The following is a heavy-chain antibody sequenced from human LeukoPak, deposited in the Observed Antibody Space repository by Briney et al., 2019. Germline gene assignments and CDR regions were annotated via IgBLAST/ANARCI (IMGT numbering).Heavy chain of an antibody. CDR2: MNPNSGNT. V-gene: IGHV1-8*02. J-gene: IGHJ4*02. D-gene: IGHD2-8*02. Sequence: ASVKVSCKASGYTFTAYYIHWVRQAPGQGLEWMGWMNPNSGNTGYAQKFQGRVTMTRNTSISTAYMELSSLRSEDTAVYYCARTTESDYWYYFDYWGQGTLVTVSS. CDR1: GYTFTAYY. CDR3: ARTTESDYWYYFDY.